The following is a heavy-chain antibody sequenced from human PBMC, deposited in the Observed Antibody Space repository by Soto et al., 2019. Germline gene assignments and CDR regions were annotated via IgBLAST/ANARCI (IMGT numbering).Heavy chain of an antibody. Sequence: HVQLVQSGAEVKKPGASVKVSCKASGYTFSNDGISWGRQPPGQGLEWMGWISAYNGNTKYAQKLQGRVTMTTDTSKSTAYMELRSLRSDDTAVYYCARDSPPVDYWGQGTLVTVSS. CDR2: ISAYNGNT. CDR3: ARDSPPVDY. V-gene: IGHV1-18*01. J-gene: IGHJ4*02. CDR1: GYTFSNDG.